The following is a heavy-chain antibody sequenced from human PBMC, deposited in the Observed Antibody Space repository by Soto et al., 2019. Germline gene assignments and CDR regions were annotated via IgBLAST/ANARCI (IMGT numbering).Heavy chain of an antibody. J-gene: IGHJ6*03. Sequence: PGGSLRLSCEASGFTFSSYAMSWVRQAPGKGLEWVSTISDSGSTYYADSVKGRFTISRDISKNTLYVQMSSLRAEDTAVYYCAKGGEGYCSGTSCLYHMDAWGKGTTVTVS. D-gene: IGHD2-15*01. CDR2: ISDSGST. CDR1: GFTFSSYA. CDR3: AKGGEGYCSGTSCLYHMDA. V-gene: IGHV3-23*01.